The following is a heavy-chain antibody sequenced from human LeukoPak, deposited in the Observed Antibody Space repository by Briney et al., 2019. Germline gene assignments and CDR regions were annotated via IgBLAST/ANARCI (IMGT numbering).Heavy chain of an antibody. CDR2: ISSSGSTI. CDR1: GFTFSDYY. CDR3: AKDSVLRYFDWLDYFDY. D-gene: IGHD3-9*01. V-gene: IGHV3-11*01. J-gene: IGHJ4*02. Sequence: GSLRLSCAASGFTFSDYYMSWIRQAPGKGLEWVSYISSSGSTIYYADSVKGRFTISRDNAKNSLYLQMNSLRAEDTAVYYCAKDSVLRYFDWLDYFDYWGQGTLVTVSS.